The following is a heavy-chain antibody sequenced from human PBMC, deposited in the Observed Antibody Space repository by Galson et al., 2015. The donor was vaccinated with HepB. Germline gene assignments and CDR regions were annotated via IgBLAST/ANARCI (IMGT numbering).Heavy chain of an antibody. CDR1: GFSFSDYS. V-gene: IGHV3-48*01. CDR3: ARETYYYYYYIDV. CDR2: ISSSSDTI. J-gene: IGHJ6*03. Sequence: SLRLSCAASGFSFSDYSMNWARQAPGKGLEWVSYISSSSDTIYYADSVKGRFTISRDNAKNSLDLQMNSLRAEDTAVYYCARETYYYYYYIDVWGKGTTVTVSS.